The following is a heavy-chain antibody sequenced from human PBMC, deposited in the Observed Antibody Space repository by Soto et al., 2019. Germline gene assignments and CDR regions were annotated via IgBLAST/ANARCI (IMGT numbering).Heavy chain of an antibody. CDR1: GYTLTSYG. Sequence: QIQLVQSGAEVKKPGASVKVSSKASGYTLTSYGISWERQAPGQGIEWMGWISAYNGNTNYARMLQGRVTMTTDTPTSTAYMELRSLRSDDTAVYYCARAYKFHSSCWAQPGFDLWGRGTLVTVSS. D-gene: IGHD6-19*01. J-gene: IGHJ2*01. CDR3: ARAYKFHSSCWAQPGFDL. CDR2: ISAYNGNT. V-gene: IGHV1-18*01.